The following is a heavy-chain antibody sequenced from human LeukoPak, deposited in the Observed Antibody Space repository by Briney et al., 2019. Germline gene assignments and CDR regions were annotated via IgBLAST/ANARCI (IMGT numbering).Heavy chain of an antibody. J-gene: IGHJ4*02. D-gene: IGHD5-18*01. CDR1: GYSISNGYY. V-gene: IGHV4-38-2*02. CDR3: ARDIAYGGYTYGYHFDY. Sequence: PSETLSLTCTVSGYSISNGYYWGWIRQTPGKGLDWIGSIYHSGSTYYNPSLRSRVTISVDTSKNQFSLRLSSVTAADTAVYYCARDIAYGGYTYGYHFDYWGQGTLVTVSS. CDR2: IYHSGST.